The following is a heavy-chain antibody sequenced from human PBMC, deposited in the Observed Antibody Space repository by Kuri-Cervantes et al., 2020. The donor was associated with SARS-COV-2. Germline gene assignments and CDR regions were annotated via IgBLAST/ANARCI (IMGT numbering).Heavy chain of an antibody. J-gene: IGHJ3*02. Sequence: ESLKISCTVSGGSISSYYWSWIRQPPGKGLEWIGEINHSGSTNYNPSLKSRVTISVDTSKNQFSLKLSSVTAADTAVYYCARRPLGFDIWGQGTMVTVSS. CDR3: ARRPLGFDI. V-gene: IGHV4-34*01. CDR1: GGSISSYY. CDR2: INHSGST. D-gene: IGHD6-25*01.